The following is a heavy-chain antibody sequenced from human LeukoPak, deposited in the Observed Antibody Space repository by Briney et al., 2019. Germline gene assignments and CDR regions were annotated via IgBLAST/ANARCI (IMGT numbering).Heavy chain of an antibody. J-gene: IGHJ4*02. D-gene: IGHD6-6*01. CDR3: ARGLSSSLFDY. CDR1: GGSISSYY. Sequence: SETLSLTGTVSGGSISSYYWSWIRQPPGKGLEWIGYIYYSGSTNYNPSLKSRVTISVDTSKNQFSLKLSSVTAADTAVYYCARGLSSSLFDYWGQGTLVTVSS. CDR2: IYYSGST. V-gene: IGHV4-59*13.